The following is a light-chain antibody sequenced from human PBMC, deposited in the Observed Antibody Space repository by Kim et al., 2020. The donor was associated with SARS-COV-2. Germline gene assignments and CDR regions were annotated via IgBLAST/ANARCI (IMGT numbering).Light chain of an antibody. CDR1: HSVSTN. V-gene: IGKV3-15*01. J-gene: IGKJ4*01. CDR2: GAS. Sequence: IMMTQSPVTLSVSPGERATLACRASHSVSTNVAWYQQKPGQPPRLLIYGASTRATGIPARFSGSGSGTEFALTISSLQSEDFAVYYCQQYNNWPPLTFGGGTKVEI. CDR3: QQYNNWPPLT.